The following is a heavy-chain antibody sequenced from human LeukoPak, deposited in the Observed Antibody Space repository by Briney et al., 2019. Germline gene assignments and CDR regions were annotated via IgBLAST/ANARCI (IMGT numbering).Heavy chain of an antibody. CDR2: INEDGSEK. J-gene: IGHJ4*02. CDR3: ARAKIGH. CDR1: GFIFSSYW. D-gene: IGHD2-21*01. Sequence: GGSLRLSCAASGFIFSSYWMMWVRQAPGKGLEWVANINEDGSEKYYVDSVRGRFTISRDNAKNSLYLQMNSLRAEDTAVYYCARAKIGHWGQGTLVTVSS. V-gene: IGHV3-7*01.